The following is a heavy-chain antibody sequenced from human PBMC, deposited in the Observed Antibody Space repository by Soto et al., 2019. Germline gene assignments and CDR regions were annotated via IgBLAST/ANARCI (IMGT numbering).Heavy chain of an antibody. CDR2: IYYSGST. V-gene: IGHV4-39*01. CDR1: GGSISSSSYY. J-gene: IGHJ4*02. Sequence: QLQLQESGPGLVKPSETLSLTCTVSGGSISSSSYYWGWIRQPPGKGLEWIGSIYYSGSTYYNPSLKSRVTISVDTSKNQFSLKLSSVTAADTAVYYCARLRFGGNLLGDFDYWGQGTLVTVSS. CDR3: ARLRFGGNLLGDFDY. D-gene: IGHD2-15*01.